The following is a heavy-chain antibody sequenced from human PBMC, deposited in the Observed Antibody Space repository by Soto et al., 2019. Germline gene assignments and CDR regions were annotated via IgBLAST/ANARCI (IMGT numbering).Heavy chain of an antibody. J-gene: IGHJ4*02. CDR3: TRGPRPSGGGTGAL. D-gene: IGHD2-15*01. V-gene: IGHV3-74*01. CDR2: ISDDGARI. Sequence: QLVQSGGGLVPPGGSSRLSCVASGFAFDQYWMHWVRQAAGKGLEWVSRISDDGARIDYADFVKGRFTIARDNAKNTLFLQMRSLRGEDTAVYYCTRGPRPSGGGTGALWGRGALVTVSS. CDR1: GFAFDQYW.